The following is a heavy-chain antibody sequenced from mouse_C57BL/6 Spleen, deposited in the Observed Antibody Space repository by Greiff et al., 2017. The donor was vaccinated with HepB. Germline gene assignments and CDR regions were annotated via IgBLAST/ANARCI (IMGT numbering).Heavy chain of an antibody. D-gene: IGHD2-4*01. CDR1: GYTFTTYP. CDR2: FHPYNDDT. Sequence: VQLQESGAELVKPGASVKMSCKASGYTFTTYPIEWMKQNHGKSLEWIGNFHPYNDDTKYNEKLKGKATLNVEKSYSTVYLELSRLTSDDSVVYYCARNDYDGGFAYWGQGTLVTVSA. J-gene: IGHJ3*01. V-gene: IGHV1-47*01. CDR3: ARNDYDGGFAY.